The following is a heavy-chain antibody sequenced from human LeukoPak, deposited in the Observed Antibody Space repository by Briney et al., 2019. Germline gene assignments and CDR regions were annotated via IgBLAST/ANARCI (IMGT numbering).Heavy chain of an antibody. Sequence: SETLSHTCTVSGGSISSSSYYWGWIRQPPGKGLEWIASIYYSGSTYYNPSLKSRVTISVDTSKNQFSLKLSSVTAADTAVYYCARHRGLGYCSTTSCYHLDWFDPWGQGTLVTVSS. V-gene: IGHV4-39*01. J-gene: IGHJ5*02. CDR2: IYYSGST. CDR1: GGSISSSSYY. CDR3: ARHRGLGYCSTTSCYHLDWFDP. D-gene: IGHD2-2*01.